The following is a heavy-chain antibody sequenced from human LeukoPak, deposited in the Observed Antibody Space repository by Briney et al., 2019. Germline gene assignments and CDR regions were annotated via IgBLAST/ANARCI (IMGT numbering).Heavy chain of an antibody. Sequence: GGSLRLSCAASGFTFSSYGMHWVRQAPGKGLEWVAFIRYDGSNKYYADSVKGRFTISRDNSKNTLYLQTNSLRAEDTAVYYCAKDFTPLQLHYYYYMDVWGKGTTVTVSS. CDR1: GFTFSSYG. CDR2: IRYDGSNK. D-gene: IGHD1-26*01. CDR3: AKDFTPLQLHYYYYMDV. J-gene: IGHJ6*03. V-gene: IGHV3-30*02.